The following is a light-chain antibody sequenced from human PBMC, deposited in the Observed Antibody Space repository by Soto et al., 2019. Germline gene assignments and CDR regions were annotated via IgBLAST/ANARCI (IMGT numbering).Light chain of an antibody. J-gene: IGKJ5*01. CDR1: QSIGYY. Sequence: EIVLTQSPATLSLSPGSRPTLSCRASQSIGYYLAWYQEKPGQAPRLLIYDASIRATGIPARFSGSWSGTDFTLTISRLEPEDFAVYYCQQYGSSITFGQGTRLEIK. V-gene: IGKV3-20*01. CDR2: DAS. CDR3: QQYGSSIT.